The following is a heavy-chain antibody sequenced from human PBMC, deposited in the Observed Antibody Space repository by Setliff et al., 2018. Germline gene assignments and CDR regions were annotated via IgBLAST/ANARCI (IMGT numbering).Heavy chain of an antibody. CDR2: VQFDGSNK. J-gene: IGHJ4*02. Sequence: GGSLRLSCTASGFSFSNCWVSWVRQAPGEGLEWVAFVQFDGSNKYYADSVLGRFTISRDNIKNTAFLQMNSLRADDTAMYYCVASPSNKNGHFEYWGQGTLVTVSS. V-gene: IGHV3-30*02. CDR3: VASPSNKNGHFEY. CDR1: GFSFSNCW.